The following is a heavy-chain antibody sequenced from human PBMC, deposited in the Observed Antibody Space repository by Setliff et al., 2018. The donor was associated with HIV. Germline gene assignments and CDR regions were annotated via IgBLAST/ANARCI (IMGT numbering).Heavy chain of an antibody. Sequence: ASVKVSCKASGYIFTNDPMNWVRQAPGQGLEWMGWVNTKTGNSTYAQDFTGRFVFSLDTSVNTAYLEISGLKIEDTAVYFCAREFLLGDLSFPANWGQGTLVTVSS. V-gene: IGHV7-4-1*02. J-gene: IGHJ4*02. CDR3: AREFLLGDLSFPAN. D-gene: IGHD3-16*02. CDR2: VNTKTGNS. CDR1: GYIFTNDP.